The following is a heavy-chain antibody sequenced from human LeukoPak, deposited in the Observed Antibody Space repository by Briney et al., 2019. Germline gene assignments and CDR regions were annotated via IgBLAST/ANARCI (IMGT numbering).Heavy chain of an antibody. V-gene: IGHV3-30*04. D-gene: IGHD6-25*01. CDR2: ISYDGSNK. J-gene: IGHJ4*02. CDR3: ARDSSGAAI. CDR1: GFTLSSYA. Sequence: GGSLRLSCAASGFTLSSYAMHWVRQAPGKGLEWVAVISYDGSNKYYAESVKGRFTISRDNSKNTLYLQMNSLRAEDPAVYYCARDSSGAAIWGQGTLVTVSS.